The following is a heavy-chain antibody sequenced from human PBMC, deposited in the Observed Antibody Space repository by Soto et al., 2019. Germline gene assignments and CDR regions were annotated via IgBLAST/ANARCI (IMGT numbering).Heavy chain of an antibody. J-gene: IGHJ6*02. CDR2: IYTSGST. V-gene: IGHV4-4*07. D-gene: IGHD2-2*01. CDR1: GGSISSYY. CDR3: ARVKAGSLTIQPVATTPAYHYYDKDV. Sequence: QVQLQESGPGLVKPSETLSLTCTVSGGSISSYYWSWIRQPAGKGLEWIGRIYTSGSTNYNPSLKSRGTTSVDKSNKQFSLKLRSETAPDTAVYDCARVKAGSLTIQPVATTPAYHYYDKDVWGQGPTNTVSS.